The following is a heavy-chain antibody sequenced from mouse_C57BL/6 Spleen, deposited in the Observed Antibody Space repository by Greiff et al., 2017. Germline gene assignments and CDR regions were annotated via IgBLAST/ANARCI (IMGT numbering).Heavy chain of an antibody. Sequence: QVQLQQSGAELVRPGTSVKVSCKASGYAFTNYLIEWVKQRPGQGLEWIGVINPGSGGTNYNQKFKGKATLTADKSSRTAYMQLSSLTSEDSAVYFCARLGDYYIPFGCWGQGALVSFST. CDR3: ARLGDYYIPFGC. CDR1: GYAFTNYL. CDR2: INPGSGGT. D-gene: IGHD2-13*01. V-gene: IGHV1-54*01. J-gene: IGHJ3*01.